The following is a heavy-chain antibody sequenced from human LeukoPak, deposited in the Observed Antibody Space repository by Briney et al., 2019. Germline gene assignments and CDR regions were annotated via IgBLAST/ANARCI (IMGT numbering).Heavy chain of an antibody. V-gene: IGHV4-34*01. CDR1: GGSFSGYY. J-gene: IGHJ4*02. CDR3: ARAYGILGY. Sequence: SETLSLTRAVYGGSFSGYYWSWIRQPPGKGLEWIGEINHSGSTNYNPSLKSRVTISVDTSKNQFSLKLSSVTAADTAVYYCARAYGILGYWGQGTLVTVSS. CDR2: INHSGST. D-gene: IGHD4-17*01.